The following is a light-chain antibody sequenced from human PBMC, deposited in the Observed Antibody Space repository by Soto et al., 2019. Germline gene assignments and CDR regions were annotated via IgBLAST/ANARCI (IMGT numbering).Light chain of an antibody. CDR1: SSNIGSNT. CDR2: ANN. J-gene: IGLJ1*01. Sequence: QSVLTQPPSASGTPGQRVTLSCSGSSSNIGSNTVNWYQQLPGTAPKLLIHANNQRPSGVPDRFSGYKSGTSASLAISWLQSEEADYYCAAWDDSLNGYVFGTGTKLTVL. V-gene: IGLV1-44*01. CDR3: AAWDDSLNGYV.